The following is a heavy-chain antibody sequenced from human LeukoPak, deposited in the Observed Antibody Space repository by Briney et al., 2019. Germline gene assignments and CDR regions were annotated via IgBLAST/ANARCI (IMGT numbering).Heavy chain of an antibody. V-gene: IGHV3-66*02. J-gene: IGHJ6*03. CDR2: IYSGGST. CDR3: AREDIVVVPAAMDYYYYYYMDV. D-gene: IGHD2-2*01. CDR1: GFTVSSNY. Sequence: GGSLRLSCAASGFTVSSNYMSWVRQAPGKGLEWVSVIYSGGSTYYADSAKGRFTISRDNSKNTLYLQMNSLRAEDTAVYYCAREDIVVVPAAMDYYYYYYMDVWGKGTTVTVSS.